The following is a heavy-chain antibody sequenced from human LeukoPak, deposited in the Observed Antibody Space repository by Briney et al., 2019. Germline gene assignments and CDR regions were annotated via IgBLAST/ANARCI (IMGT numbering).Heavy chain of an antibody. CDR3: ARVRYSPSRNGIDW. Sequence: PGRSLRLSCVVSGFRFDDYGMHWVRQAPGKGLEWVSGISWSGTTTGYADSVKGRFTISRDSAKKSLFLQMNSLRVADTAVYYCARVRYSPSRNGIDWWGQGTLVIVSS. D-gene: IGHD5-12*01. V-gene: IGHV3-9*01. CDR2: ISWSGTTT. J-gene: IGHJ4*02. CDR1: GFRFDDYG.